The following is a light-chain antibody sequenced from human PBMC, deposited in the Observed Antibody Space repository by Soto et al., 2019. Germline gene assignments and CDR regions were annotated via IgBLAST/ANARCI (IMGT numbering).Light chain of an antibody. Sequence: DIQMTHSPTSLSASVGDRLTITCRASHSVGTYLNWYQQKQGEXPKXXIYAASTLQSGVSSRFSGGGSGTNVTITINALQPEDSESYCCQQSYSTPWTFGQGTKVDIK. J-gene: IGKJ1*01. CDR1: HSVGTY. V-gene: IGKV1-39*01. CDR2: AAS. CDR3: QQSYSTPWT.